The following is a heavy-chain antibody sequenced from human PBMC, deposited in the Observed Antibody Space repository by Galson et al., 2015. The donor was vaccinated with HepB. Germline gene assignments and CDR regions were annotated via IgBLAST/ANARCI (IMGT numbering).Heavy chain of an antibody. V-gene: IGHV3-30-3*01. CDR3: ARDRCTNGVCYSDY. CDR1: GFTFSSYA. Sequence: SLRLSCAASGFTFSSYAMHWVRQAPGKGLEWVAVISYDGSNKYYADSVKGRFTISRDNSKNTLYLQMNSLRAEDTAVYYCARDRCTNGVCYSDYWGQGTLVTVSS. J-gene: IGHJ4*02. CDR2: ISYDGSNK. D-gene: IGHD2-8*01.